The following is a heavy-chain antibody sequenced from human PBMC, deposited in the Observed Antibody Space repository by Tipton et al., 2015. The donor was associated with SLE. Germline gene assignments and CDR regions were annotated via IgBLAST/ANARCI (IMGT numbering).Heavy chain of an antibody. CDR1: GGSISSYY. J-gene: IGHJ2*01. D-gene: IGHD3-3*01. Sequence: TLSLTCTVSGGSISSYYWSWIRQPPGKGLEWIGYFYYSGSTNYNPSLMSRVTISADTSKNQFTLKLTSVTAADTAVYYCARDTTPYYDFWSGRRYFDLWGRGTLVTVSS. CDR3: ARDTTPYYDFWSGRRYFDL. CDR2: FYYSGST. V-gene: IGHV4-59*01.